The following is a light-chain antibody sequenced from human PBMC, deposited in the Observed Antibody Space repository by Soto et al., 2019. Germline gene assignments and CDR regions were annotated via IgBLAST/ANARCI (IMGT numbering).Light chain of an antibody. Sequence: QSVLAQPASVSGSPGQSITISCTGTSSDVGAYNYVSWYQHHPGKVPKFILYEGTKRPSGISNRFSGSKSGNTASLTISGLQAEDEAYYYCCSYAGSSFYVFGGGTKVTVL. CDR3: CSYAGSSFYV. CDR1: SSDVGAYNY. J-gene: IGLJ1*01. V-gene: IGLV2-14*01. CDR2: EGT.